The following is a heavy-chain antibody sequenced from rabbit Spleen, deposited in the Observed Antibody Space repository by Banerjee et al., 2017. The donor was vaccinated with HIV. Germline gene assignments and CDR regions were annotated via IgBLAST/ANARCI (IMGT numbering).Heavy chain of an antibody. D-gene: IGHD1-1*01. J-gene: IGHJ6*01. CDR1: GFSFSSSYD. V-gene: IGHV1S45*01. Sequence: QEQLKESGGGLVQPGGSLKLSCKASGFSFSSSYDMCWVRQAPGKGLEWIGCIYTGNGKTYYASWAKGRFTISKTSSTTVTLQMTRLTTADTATYFCARDSSSSFSSYGMDLWGPGTLVTVS. CDR2: IYTGNGKT. CDR3: ARDSSSSFSSYGMDL.